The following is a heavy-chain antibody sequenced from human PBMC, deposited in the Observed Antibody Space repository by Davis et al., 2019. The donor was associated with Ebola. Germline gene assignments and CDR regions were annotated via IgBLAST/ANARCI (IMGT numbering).Heavy chain of an antibody. CDR2: IYYTGST. CDR3: AREVWFGELLHSFDF. D-gene: IGHD3-10*01. CDR1: NDSISSSSFY. J-gene: IGHJ4*02. V-gene: IGHV4-39*07. Sequence: PGGSLRLSCIVSNDSISSSSFYWGWIRQPPGRGLEWIGSIYYTGSTSYNPSLRSRVTISVDTSKNQFSLRLGSVTAADTAVYYCAREVWFGELLHSFDFWGQGSLVTVSS.